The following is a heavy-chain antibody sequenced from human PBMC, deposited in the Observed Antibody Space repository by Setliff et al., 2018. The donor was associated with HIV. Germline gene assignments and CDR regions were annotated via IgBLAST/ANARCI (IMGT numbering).Heavy chain of an antibody. CDR3: ARAPNSPYYSNVWYADH. CDR2: IYPGDSDT. CDR1: GYSFNTYW. Sequence: GESLKISCKTSGYSFNTYWIGWVRQMPGKGLEWMGIIYPGDSDTRYSPSFQSQVTVSADKSIGTAYLQWNSLKASDTALYFCARAPNSPYYSNVWYADHWGQGTLVTVSS. D-gene: IGHD3-22*01. V-gene: IGHV5-51*01. J-gene: IGHJ5*02.